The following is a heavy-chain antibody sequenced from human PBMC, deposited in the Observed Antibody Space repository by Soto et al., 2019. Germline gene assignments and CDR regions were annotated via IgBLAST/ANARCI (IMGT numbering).Heavy chain of an antibody. Sequence: GGSLRLSCVASGFSFGSYSMSWVRQAPGKGLEWVSRISDSGVNTNYADSMRGRFTISRDNSKNSLYLQMDGLTDEDTAIYYCASGGDTYGPEAAFEYWGQGTLVTVSS. J-gene: IGHJ4*02. D-gene: IGHD5-18*01. CDR2: ISDSGVNT. CDR1: GFSFGSYS. CDR3: ASGGDTYGPEAAFEY. V-gene: IGHV3-23*01.